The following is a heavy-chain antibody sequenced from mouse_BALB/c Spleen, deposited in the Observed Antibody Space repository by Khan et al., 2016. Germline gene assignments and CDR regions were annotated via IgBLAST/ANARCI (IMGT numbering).Heavy chain of an antibody. CDR2: INTETGEP. Sequence: QIQLVQSGPELKKPGETVKISCKASGYTFTDYSMHWVKQAPGKGLKWVGWINTETGEPTYADDFKGRFAFSLGTSASTAYLQINNLKNEDTATYFCARRNYVTSAWFAYWGQGTLVTVSA. J-gene: IGHJ3*01. CDR1: GYTFTDYS. D-gene: IGHD1-1*01. CDR3: ARRNYVTSAWFAY. V-gene: IGHV9-2-1*01.